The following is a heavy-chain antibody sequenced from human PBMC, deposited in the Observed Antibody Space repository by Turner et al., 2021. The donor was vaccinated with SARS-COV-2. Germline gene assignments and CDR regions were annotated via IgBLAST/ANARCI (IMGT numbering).Heavy chain of an antibody. CDR3: ARVSGAAVWGNYAFDI. Sequence: EVQLVESGGGLVQTGGSLRLSCAAPGFTFSSYWMSWVAQAPGKGPGWVANIKQDGSEKYYVDSVKGRFTISRDNAKNSLYLQMSSLRAEDTAVYYCARVSGAAVWGNYAFDIWGQGTMVTVSS. V-gene: IGHV3-7*01. D-gene: IGHD3-16*01. CDR1: GFTFSSYW. J-gene: IGHJ3*02. CDR2: IKQDGSEK.